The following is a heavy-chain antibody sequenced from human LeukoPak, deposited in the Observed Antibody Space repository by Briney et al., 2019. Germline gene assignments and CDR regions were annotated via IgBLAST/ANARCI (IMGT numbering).Heavy chain of an antibody. CDR1: GGSNSSSSYY. CDR3: ARHSRYGLYYFDY. J-gene: IGHJ4*02. Sequence: PSETLSLTCTVSGGSNSSSSYYWGWIRQPPGKGLEWIVSLFYSGSTYYDPSLKSRVTISVDTSKNQFSLKVTSVTAADTAVYYCARHSRYGLYYFDYWGQGTLVTVSS. CDR2: LFYSGST. V-gene: IGHV4-39*01. D-gene: IGHD5-18*01.